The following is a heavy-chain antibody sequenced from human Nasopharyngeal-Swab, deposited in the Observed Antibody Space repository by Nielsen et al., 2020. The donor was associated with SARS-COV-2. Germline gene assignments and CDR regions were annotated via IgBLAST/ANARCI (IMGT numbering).Heavy chain of an antibody. CDR3: ARDRGYSSGWFPGSHDY. Sequence: GESLKISCKGSGYSFTSYGISWVRQAPGQGLEWMGWISAYNGNTNYAQKLQGRVTMTTDTSTSTAYMELRSLRSDDTAVYYCARDRGYSSGWFPGSHDYWGQGTLVTVSS. CDR2: ISAYNGNT. CDR1: GYSFTSYG. V-gene: IGHV1-18*01. D-gene: IGHD6-19*01. J-gene: IGHJ4*02.